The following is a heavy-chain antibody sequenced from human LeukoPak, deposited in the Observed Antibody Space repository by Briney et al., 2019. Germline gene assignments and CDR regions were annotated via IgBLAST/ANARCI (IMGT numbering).Heavy chain of an antibody. D-gene: IGHD3-16*01. V-gene: IGHV3-7*01. CDR1: GFTFSSYW. Sequence: GGPLRLSCAASGFTFSSYWMTWVRQAPGKGLEWVANIKHNGDELNYVDSVEDRFTISRDNAKNSQYLHMTGLRAEDTAVYYCARDLRTFDSWGQGTLVTVSS. CDR2: IKHNGDEL. CDR3: ARDLRTFDS. J-gene: IGHJ4*02.